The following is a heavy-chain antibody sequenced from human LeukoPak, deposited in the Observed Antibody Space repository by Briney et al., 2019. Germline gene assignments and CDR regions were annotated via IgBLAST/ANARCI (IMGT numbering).Heavy chain of an antibody. Sequence: ASVRVSCKASGYTFTSYGISLVRQAPGQGLEWMGWISAYNGNTNYAQKLQGRVTMTTDTSTSTAYMELRSLRSDDTAVYYCATTNRFYGDYHYWGQGTLVTVSS. CDR1: GYTFTSYG. CDR3: ATTNRFYGDYHY. CDR2: ISAYNGNT. J-gene: IGHJ4*02. V-gene: IGHV1-18*01. D-gene: IGHD4-17*01.